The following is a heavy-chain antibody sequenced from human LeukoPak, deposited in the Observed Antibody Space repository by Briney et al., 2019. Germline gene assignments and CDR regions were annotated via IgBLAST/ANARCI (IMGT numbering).Heavy chain of an antibody. Sequence: SETLSLTCAVYGGSFSGYYWSWIRQPPGKGLEWIGEINHSGSTNYNPSLKSRVTISVDTSKNQFSLKLSSVTAADTAVYYCASSTDQYGDYYFDPWGQGTLVTVSS. D-gene: IGHD4-17*01. CDR1: GGSFSGYY. J-gene: IGHJ5*02. V-gene: IGHV4-34*01. CDR2: INHSGST. CDR3: ASSTDQYGDYYFDP.